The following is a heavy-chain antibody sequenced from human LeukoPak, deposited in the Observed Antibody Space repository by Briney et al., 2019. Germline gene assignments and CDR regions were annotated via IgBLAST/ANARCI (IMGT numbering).Heavy chain of an antibody. CDR1: GFTFSSYS. CDR3: AILPPRGY. D-gene: IGHD3-10*01. V-gene: IGHV3-21*01. J-gene: IGHJ4*02. Sequence: TGGSLRLSCAASGFTFSSYSMNWVRQAPGEGLEWVSSISSSSSYIYYADSVKGRFTISRDNAKNSLYLQMNSLRAEDTAVYYCAILPPRGYWGQGTLVTVSS. CDR2: ISSSSSYI.